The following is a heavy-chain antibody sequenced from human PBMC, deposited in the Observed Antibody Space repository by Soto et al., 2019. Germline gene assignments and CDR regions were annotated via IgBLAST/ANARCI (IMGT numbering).Heavy chain of an antibody. CDR1: GFTFSAHW. J-gene: IGHJ1*01. CDR2: LNQDGSQK. D-gene: IGHD2-21*01. CDR3: VRESCVGGWCKGYFQE. Sequence: EVQLVASGGDLVQPGGSLRISCAASGFTFSAHWLTWVRQAPGNGLENVATLNQDGSQKYYVDSVKGRFTISRDNARNSLYLQMNSLRVEDTAVYFCVRESCVGGWCKGYFQEWGQGTRVTVSS. V-gene: IGHV3-7*03.